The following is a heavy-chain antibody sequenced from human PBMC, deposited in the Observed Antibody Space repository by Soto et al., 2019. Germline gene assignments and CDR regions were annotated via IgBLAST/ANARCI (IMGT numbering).Heavy chain of an antibody. V-gene: IGHV1-3*01. D-gene: IGHD4-4*01. CDR1: GHTFTRYA. Sequence: QVQLVQSGAEVKKPGASVKGSCKASGHTFTRYAMHWVRQAPGQRLEWMGWINAGDGNTKYSQKYQGRVTITRDTSASTGYRELSSLRSGDTAVYYCARGALTTEFEYWGQGTLVTVSS. CDR2: INAGDGNT. J-gene: IGHJ4*02. CDR3: ARGALTTEFEY.